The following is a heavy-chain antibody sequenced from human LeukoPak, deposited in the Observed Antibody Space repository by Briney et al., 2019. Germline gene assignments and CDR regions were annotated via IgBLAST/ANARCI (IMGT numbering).Heavy chain of an antibody. D-gene: IGHD6-13*01. J-gene: IGHJ4*02. CDR3: ARGRYSSSWPNDYFDY. Sequence: GGSLRLSCAASGFTFSSSVIHWVHQAPGKGLEWVTAISFDGSQKFYADSVKGRFTISRDNSKNTLYMQMNSLRVEDMAVYFCARGRYSSSWPNDYFDYWGQGTLVTVSS. V-gene: IGHV3-30-3*01. CDR2: ISFDGSQK. CDR1: GFTFSSSV.